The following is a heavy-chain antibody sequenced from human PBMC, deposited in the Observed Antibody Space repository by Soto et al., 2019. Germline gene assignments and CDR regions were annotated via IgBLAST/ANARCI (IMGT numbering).Heavy chain of an antibody. CDR2: INAGNGNT. J-gene: IGHJ4*02. CDR3: ATDRGTPYSSGWPFDY. V-gene: IGHV1-3*01. Sequence: ASVKVSCKASGYTFTSYAMHWVRQAPGQRLEWMGWINAGNGNTKYSQKFQGRVTITRDTSADTAYMELSSLRSEDTAVYYCATDRGTPYSSGWPFDYWGQGTLVTVSS. CDR1: GYTFTSYA. D-gene: IGHD6-19*01.